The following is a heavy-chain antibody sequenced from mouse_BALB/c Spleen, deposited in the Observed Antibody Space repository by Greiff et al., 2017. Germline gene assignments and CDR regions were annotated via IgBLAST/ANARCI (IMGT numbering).Heavy chain of an antibody. V-gene: IGHV5-17*02. D-gene: IGHD1-2*01. CDR2: ISSGSSTI. CDR1: GFTFSSFG. CDR3: ARSITTATDYFDY. J-gene: IGHJ2*01. Sequence: EVHLVESGGGLVQPGGSRKLSCAASGFTFSSFGMHWVRQAPEKGLEWVAYISSGSSTIYYADTVKGRFTISRDNPKNTLFLQMTSLRSEDTAMYYCARSITTATDYFDYWGQGTTLTVSS.